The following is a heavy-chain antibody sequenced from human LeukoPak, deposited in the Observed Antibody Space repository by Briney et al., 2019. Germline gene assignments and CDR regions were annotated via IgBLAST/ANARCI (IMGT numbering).Heavy chain of an antibody. Sequence: SETLSLTCTVSGGSISSGSYYWSWLRQPAGKGLEWIGRIYTSGSTNYNPSLKSRVTISVDTSKNQFSLKLSSVTAADTAVYYCARALVGSGWSFDYWGQGTLVTVSS. J-gene: IGHJ4*02. D-gene: IGHD6-19*01. V-gene: IGHV4-61*02. CDR1: GGSISSGSYY. CDR3: ARALVGSGWSFDY. CDR2: IYTSGST.